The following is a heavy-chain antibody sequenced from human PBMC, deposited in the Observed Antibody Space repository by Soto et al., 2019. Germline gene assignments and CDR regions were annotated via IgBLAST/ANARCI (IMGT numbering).Heavy chain of an antibody. J-gene: IGHJ4*02. CDR2: IYSSGST. V-gene: IGHV4-59*01. Sequence: SETLSLTCTVSGGSISNYYWSWIRQPPGKGLEWIGYIYSSGSTNYNPSLKSRVTISADTSKNQVSLKLTSVTAADTAVYYCARDHPHSYGIYYFDYWGQGNLVTVS. CDR1: GGSISNYY. CDR3: ARDHPHSYGIYYFDY. D-gene: IGHD5-18*01.